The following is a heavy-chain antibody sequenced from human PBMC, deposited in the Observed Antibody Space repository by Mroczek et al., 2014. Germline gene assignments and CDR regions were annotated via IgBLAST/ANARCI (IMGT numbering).Heavy chain of an antibody. D-gene: IGHD1-26*01. CDR2: MYTGGST. CDR1: GGAISKTGDF. Sequence: QVQLQESGPGLVKPSQTLSLTCIVSGGAISKTGDFWSWIRRPAGKGLEWLGRMYTGGSTRSNPSLKSRVTMSVDTSKNQFSLNLSSVTAADTAVYYCATYTGTLSGPYAFDLWGQGTMVTVSS. V-gene: IGHV4-61*02. CDR3: ATYTGTLSGPYAFDL. J-gene: IGHJ3*01.